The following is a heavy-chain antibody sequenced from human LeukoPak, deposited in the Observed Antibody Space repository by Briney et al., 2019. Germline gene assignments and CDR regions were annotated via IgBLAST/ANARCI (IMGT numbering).Heavy chain of an antibody. CDR1: GFTFSSYA. D-gene: IGHD3-3*01. J-gene: IGHJ2*01. CDR2: ISGDGGST. CDR3: AKDGYYDFWGGYPDWYFDL. Sequence: PGGSLRLSCAASGFTFSSYAMSWVRQAPGKGLEWVSLISGDGGSTYYADPVKGRFTISRDNSKNSLYLQMNSLRTEDTALYYCAKDGYYDFWGGYPDWYFDLWGRGTLVTVSS. V-gene: IGHV3-43*02.